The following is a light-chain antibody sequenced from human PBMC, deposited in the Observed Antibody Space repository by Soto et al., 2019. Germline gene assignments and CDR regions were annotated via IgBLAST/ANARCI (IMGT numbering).Light chain of an antibody. CDR3: QQSYSTPWM. Sequence: IQLTQSPSSLSASVGDRVTITCRASQGIGSYLAWYQQKPGEAPKLLIFAASTLQSGVPSRFTGSGSGTDFTLTISSLQPEDFAAYYCQQSYSTPWMFGQGTKVDIK. CDR1: QGIGSY. CDR2: AAS. J-gene: IGKJ1*01. V-gene: IGKV1-39*01.